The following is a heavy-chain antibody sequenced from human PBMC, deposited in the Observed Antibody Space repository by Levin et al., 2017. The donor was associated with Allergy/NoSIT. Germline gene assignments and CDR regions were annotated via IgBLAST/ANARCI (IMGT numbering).Heavy chain of an antibody. D-gene: IGHD2-2*01. J-gene: IGHJ1*01. CDR1: GYTFTSYY. Sequence: GESLKISCKASGYTFTSYYMHWVRQAPGQGLEWMGIINPSGGSTSYAQKFQGRVTMTRDTSTSTVYMELSSLRSEDTAVYYCARDREYCSSTSCAKYFQHWGQGTLVTVSS. CDR3: ARDREYCSSTSCAKYFQH. CDR2: INPSGGST. V-gene: IGHV1-46*01.